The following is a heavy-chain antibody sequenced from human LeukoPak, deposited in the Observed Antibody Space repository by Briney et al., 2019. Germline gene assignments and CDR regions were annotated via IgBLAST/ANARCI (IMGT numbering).Heavy chain of an antibody. CDR2: IYYSGST. CDR1: GGSISSSSYY. Sequence: PSETLSLTCTVSGGSISSSSYYWGWIRQPPGKGLEWIGSIYYSGSTNYNPSLKSRVTISVDTSKNQFSLKLSSVTAADTAVYYCARGQDYGDNEGGFDPWGQGTLVTVSS. V-gene: IGHV4-39*07. D-gene: IGHD4-17*01. CDR3: ARGQDYGDNEGGFDP. J-gene: IGHJ5*02.